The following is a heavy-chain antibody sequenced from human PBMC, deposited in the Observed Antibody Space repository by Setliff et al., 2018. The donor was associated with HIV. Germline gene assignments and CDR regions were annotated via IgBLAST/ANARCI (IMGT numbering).Heavy chain of an antibody. CDR1: GYSISSGYY. D-gene: IGHD6-19*01. J-gene: IGHJ6*03. CDR2: FYHSGET. CDR3: GRFAQARIVAGISRYYYYYMDV. V-gene: IGHV4-38-2*01. Sequence: PSETLSLTCAVSGYSISSGYYWGWVRQPPEKGLEWIGSFYHSGETNYSPSLKSRVTISVDTSKNQFSLKLTSVTAADTAVYYCGRFAQARIVAGISRYYYYYMDVWGKGTTVTVSS.